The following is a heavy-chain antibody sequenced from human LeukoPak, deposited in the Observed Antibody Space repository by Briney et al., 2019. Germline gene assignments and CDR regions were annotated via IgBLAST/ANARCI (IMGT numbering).Heavy chain of an antibody. CDR1: GYTFTNYH. V-gene: IGHV1-18*01. J-gene: IGHJ4*02. CDR2: ISTYNGNT. Sequence: ASVKVSCKASGYTFTNYHITWVRQAPGQGLEWMGWISTYNGNTNYAQNLQGRVTMTTDTSTSTAYMELRSLRSDDTAVYYCALISYCTTITCYYLDYWGQGTLVTVPS. D-gene: IGHD2-8*01. CDR3: ALISYCTTITCYYLDY.